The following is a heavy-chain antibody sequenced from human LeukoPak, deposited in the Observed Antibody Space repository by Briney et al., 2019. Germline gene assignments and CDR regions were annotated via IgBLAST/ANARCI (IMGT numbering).Heavy chain of an antibody. J-gene: IGHJ3*02. Sequence: ASVKVACKASGGTFSSYAISWVRQAPGQGLEWMGGIIPIFGTANYAQKFRGRVTITADKSTSTAYMELSSLRSEDTAVYYCAIAVAGFDDFDIWGQGTMVTVSS. CDR3: AIAVAGFDDFDI. CDR2: IIPIFGTA. V-gene: IGHV1-69*06. CDR1: GGTFSSYA. D-gene: IGHD6-19*01.